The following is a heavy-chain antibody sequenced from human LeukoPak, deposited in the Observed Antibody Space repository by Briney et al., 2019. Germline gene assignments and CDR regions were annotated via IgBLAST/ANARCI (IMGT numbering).Heavy chain of an antibody. CDR3: AKEIKLLWFGEPLDY. D-gene: IGHD3-10*01. J-gene: IGHJ4*02. CDR1: GFTFSSYA. CDR2: ISYDGSNK. V-gene: IGHV3-30*04. Sequence: PGGSLRLSCAASGFTFSSYAMHWVRQAPGKGLEWVAVISYDGSNKYYADSVKGRFTISRDNSKNTLYLQMNSLRAEDTAVYYCAKEIKLLWFGEPLDYWGQGTLVTVSS.